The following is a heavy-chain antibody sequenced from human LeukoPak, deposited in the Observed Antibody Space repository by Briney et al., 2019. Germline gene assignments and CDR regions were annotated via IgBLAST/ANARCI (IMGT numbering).Heavy chain of an antibody. J-gene: IGHJ3*01. CDR2: IYYSGRT. CDR1: GGSISSYY. CDR3: ARARSYYYDSSGYMEL. D-gene: IGHD3-22*01. V-gene: IGHV4-59*08. Sequence: PSETLSLTCTVSGGSISSYYWSWIRQSPGKGLEWIGYIYYSGRTNYNPSLKSRVTISVDTSKNQFSLKLSSVTAADTAVYYCARARSYYYDSSGYMELWGQGTMVTVSS.